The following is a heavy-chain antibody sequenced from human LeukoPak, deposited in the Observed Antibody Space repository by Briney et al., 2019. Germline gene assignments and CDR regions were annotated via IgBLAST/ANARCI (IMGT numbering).Heavy chain of an antibody. CDR1: GDSVSSNSVA. V-gene: IGHV6-1*01. Sequence: SQTLSLTCVISGDSVSSNSVAWNWIRQSPSRGLEWLGRTYYRSKWNNDYAVSVRSRISIIPDTSKNQFSLQLNSVTPEDTAVYYCARSGLTSWFFDLWGRGTLVTVSS. J-gene: IGHJ2*01. CDR3: ARSGLTSWFFDL. D-gene: IGHD1-14*01. CDR2: TYYRSKWNN.